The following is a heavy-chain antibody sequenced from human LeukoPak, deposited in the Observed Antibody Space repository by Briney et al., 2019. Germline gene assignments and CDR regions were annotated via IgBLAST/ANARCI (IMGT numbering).Heavy chain of an antibody. J-gene: IGHJ4*02. CDR1: GGSISNINW. CDR3: ARGTYDSSGYYYVHYFDY. Sequence: SGTLSLTCAVSGGSISNINWWSWVRQPPGKGLEWIGEIHHSGVTNYNPSLKSRVTISLDKSNNQFSLKLNSVTAADTAVFYCARGTYDSSGYYYVHYFDYWGQGTLVTVSS. D-gene: IGHD3-22*01. V-gene: IGHV4-4*02. CDR2: IHHSGVT.